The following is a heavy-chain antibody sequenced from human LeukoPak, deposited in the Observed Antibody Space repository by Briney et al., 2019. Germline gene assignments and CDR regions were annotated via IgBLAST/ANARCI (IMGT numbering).Heavy chain of an antibody. J-gene: IGHJ5*02. V-gene: IGHV4-59*08. Sequence: SETLSLTCNVSGGSISSYYWSWIRQPPGKGLEWIGYISYSGSTNYNPSLKSRVTISVETSKNQFSLKLTSVTAADTAVYYCARHSICFDPWGQGTLVTVSS. CDR2: ISYSGST. CDR1: GGSISSYY. CDR3: ARHSICFDP.